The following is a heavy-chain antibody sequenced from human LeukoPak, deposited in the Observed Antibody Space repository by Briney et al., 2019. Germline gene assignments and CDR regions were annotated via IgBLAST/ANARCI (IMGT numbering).Heavy chain of an antibody. Sequence: PSETLSLTCAVYGGSFSGYYWSWIRQPPGKGLEWIGEVNHSGSTNYNPSLKSRVTISVDTSKNQFSLKLSSVTAADTAVYYCARGRVVVALNWFDPWGQGTLVTVSS. CDR2: VNHSGST. CDR3: ARGRVVVALNWFDP. J-gene: IGHJ5*02. D-gene: IGHD2-15*01. CDR1: GGSFSGYY. V-gene: IGHV4-34*01.